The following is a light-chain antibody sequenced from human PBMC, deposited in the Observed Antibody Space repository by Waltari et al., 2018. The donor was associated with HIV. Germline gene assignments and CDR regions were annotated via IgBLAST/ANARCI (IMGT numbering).Light chain of an antibody. CDR2: EVD. CDR3: SSYTSSSASYV. J-gene: IGLJ1*01. CDR1: SSAIGGYNY. Sequence: QSALTQPASVSGFLGQSITISCTGTSSAIGGYNYVSWYQQHPGKAPKLVIHEVDSRPSGISNRFSGSKSGNTASLTISGLQSEDEADYYCSSYTSSSASYVFGTGTSVTVL. V-gene: IGLV2-14*01.